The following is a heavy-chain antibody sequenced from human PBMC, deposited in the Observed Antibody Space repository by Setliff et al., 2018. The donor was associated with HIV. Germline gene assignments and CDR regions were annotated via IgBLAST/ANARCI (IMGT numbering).Heavy chain of an antibody. D-gene: IGHD3-10*01. CDR2: SGPDGSDT. Sequence: GGSLRLSCAASGFAFSTYAMHWVRQAPGKGLVWVSRSGPDGSDTNYADFVKGRFIISRDNARNMLYLQLNSLRAEDTAVYYCARDGNYYGSGKCFLCMDVWGKGTTVTVSS. CDR3: ARDGNYYGSGKCFLCMDV. CDR1: GFAFSTYA. V-gene: IGHV3-74*01. J-gene: IGHJ6*03.